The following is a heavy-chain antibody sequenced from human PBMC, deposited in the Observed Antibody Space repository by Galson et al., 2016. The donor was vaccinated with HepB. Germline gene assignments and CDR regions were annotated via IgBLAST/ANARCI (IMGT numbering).Heavy chain of an antibody. CDR1: GFTVSSNY. D-gene: IGHD3-9*01. CDR3: AGDEGYSNDWSD. J-gene: IGHJ4*02. Sequence: SLRLSCAASGFTVSSNYMSWVRQAPGKGLEWVSAIYSGGRTYYAEAEKNRFTISRDNSKNTLYLQMNSLKAEETAVYYCAGDEGYSNDWSDWGQGTLVTASS. V-gene: IGHV3-53*01. CDR2: IYSGGRT.